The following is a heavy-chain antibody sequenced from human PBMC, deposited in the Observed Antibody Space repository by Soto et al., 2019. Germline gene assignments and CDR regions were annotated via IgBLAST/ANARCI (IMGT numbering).Heavy chain of an antibody. D-gene: IGHD2-15*01. Sequence: CVSLRLPCDAAGFAYTSYWMRWVRQAPGKGLVWVAGVKSAGTTATYADSVRGRFTICRYNATNTLYLQMNSLCAEDTAVYYPASLFATTYSPRPFDFCGQGTQVTFSS. CDR2: VKSAGTTA. CDR3: ASLFATTYSPRPFDF. J-gene: IGHJ4*02. CDR1: GFAYTSYW. V-gene: IGHV3-74*01.